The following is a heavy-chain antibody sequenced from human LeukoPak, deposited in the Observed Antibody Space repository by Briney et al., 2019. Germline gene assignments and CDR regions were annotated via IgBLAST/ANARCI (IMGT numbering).Heavy chain of an antibody. D-gene: IGHD3-10*01. Sequence: GGSLRLSCVASGFTFSSYSMNWVRQAPGKGLEWVSYISSSSSTMYYADSVKGRFTISRDNAKNSLHLQLNSLRDEDTAVYYCARGGRHTGSFGYWGQGTLVTVSS. CDR2: ISSSSSTM. CDR3: ARGGRHTGSFGY. V-gene: IGHV3-48*02. CDR1: GFTFSSYS. J-gene: IGHJ4*02.